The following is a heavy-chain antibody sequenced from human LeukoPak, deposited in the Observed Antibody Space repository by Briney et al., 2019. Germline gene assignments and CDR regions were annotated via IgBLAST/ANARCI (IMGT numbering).Heavy chain of an antibody. CDR3: AKDSNWAIDN. V-gene: IGHV3-7*01. D-gene: IGHD4-11*01. J-gene: IGHJ4*02. CDR2: IKQDGSQK. Sequence: GGSLRLSCAASGFTFSSYWMTWVRQAPGMGLEWVANIKQDGSQKYYADSVKGRFTISRDNSKNTLYLQMSSLSAEDTALYYCAKDSNWAIDNWGQGTLVTVSS. CDR1: GFTFSSYW.